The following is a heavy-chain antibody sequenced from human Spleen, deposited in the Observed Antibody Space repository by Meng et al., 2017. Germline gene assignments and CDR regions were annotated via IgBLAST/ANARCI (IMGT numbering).Heavy chain of an antibody. CDR1: GFSLSNARMG. D-gene: IGHD5-12*01. Sequence: SGPTLVKPTETLTLTCTVSGFSLSNARMGVSWIRQPPGKALEWLAHIFSNDEKSYSTSLKSRLTISKDTSKSQVVLTMTNMDPVDTATYYCARTRRGYSGYDLGYYYYGMDVWGQGTTVTVSS. CDR2: IFSNDEK. V-gene: IGHV2-26*01. CDR3: ARTRRGYSGYDLGYYYYGMDV. J-gene: IGHJ6*02.